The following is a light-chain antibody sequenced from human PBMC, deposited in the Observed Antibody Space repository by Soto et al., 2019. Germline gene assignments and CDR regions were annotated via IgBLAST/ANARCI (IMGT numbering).Light chain of an antibody. CDR2: EVS. CDR1: SSDVGGYTY. J-gene: IGLJ1*01. V-gene: IGLV2-8*01. Sequence: LTQPPSASGSPGQSVTISCTGTSSDVGGYTYVSWYQQHPGKAPKLMIFEVSKRPSGVPDRFSGSKSGNTASLTVSGLQADDEADYYCSSYAGSNSPFVFGSGTKVTVL. CDR3: SSYAGSNSPFV.